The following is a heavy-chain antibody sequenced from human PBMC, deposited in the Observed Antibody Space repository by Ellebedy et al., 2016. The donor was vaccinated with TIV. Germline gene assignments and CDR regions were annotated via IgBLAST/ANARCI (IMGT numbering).Heavy chain of an antibody. CDR1: GFTFSSYW. J-gene: IGHJ4*02. V-gene: IGHV3-53*01. Sequence: GESLKISCAASGFTFSSYWMSWVRQAPGKGLEWVSLIYSGGTTYYADSVKGRFTISRDNSKNTLYLQMNSLRAEDTALYYCASRTRGDYPYFDFWGQGTLVTASS. CDR2: IYSGGTT. CDR3: ASRTRGDYPYFDF. D-gene: IGHD4-17*01.